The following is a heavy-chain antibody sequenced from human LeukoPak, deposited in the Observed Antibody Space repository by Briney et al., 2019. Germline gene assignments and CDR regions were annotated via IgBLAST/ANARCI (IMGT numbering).Heavy chain of an antibody. CDR1: VGTFSSYA. V-gene: IGHV1-69*05. CDR3: AINPLGYCGSTSCPSYFDY. J-gene: IGHJ4*02. D-gene: IGHD2-2*01. CDR2: IIPIFGTA. Sequence: SAVTVSCKASVGTFSSYAISWVRQAPGQGVEWVGGIIPIFGTANYAQKFQGRGTITTDESPGTAYMELSSLRSEDTAVYYRAINPLGYCGSTSCPSYFDYWGQGTLVTVSS.